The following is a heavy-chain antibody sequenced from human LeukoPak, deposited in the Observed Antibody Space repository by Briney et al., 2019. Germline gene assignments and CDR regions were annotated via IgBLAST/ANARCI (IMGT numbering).Heavy chain of an antibody. V-gene: IGHV4-39*01. CDR1: GGSISSSSYS. CDR3: XXFYGXGRFDY. D-gene: IGHD3-10*01. Sequence: SETLSLTCTVSGGSISSSSYSWGWIRQPPGKGLEWIGSIYYSGSTYYNPSLKSRVTISVDTSKNQFSLKLSSVTAADTAVYYXXXFYGXGRFDYWGQGTLVTVS. CDR2: IYYSGST. J-gene: IGHJ4*02.